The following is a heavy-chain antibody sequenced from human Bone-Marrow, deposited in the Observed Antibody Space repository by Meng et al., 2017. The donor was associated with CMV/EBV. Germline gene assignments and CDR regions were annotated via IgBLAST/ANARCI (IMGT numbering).Heavy chain of an antibody. CDR1: GGSISSYY. CDR3: ARDPRLGKGYYGMDV. J-gene: IGHJ6*02. V-gene: IGHV4-4*07. CDR2: IYTSGST. D-gene: IGHD6-19*01. Sequence: GSLRLSCTVSGGSISSYYWSWIRQPAGKGLEWIGRIYTSGSTNYNPSLKSRVTMSVDTSKNQFSLKLSSVTAADTAVYYCARDPRLGKGYYGMDVWGQGTTVTVSS.